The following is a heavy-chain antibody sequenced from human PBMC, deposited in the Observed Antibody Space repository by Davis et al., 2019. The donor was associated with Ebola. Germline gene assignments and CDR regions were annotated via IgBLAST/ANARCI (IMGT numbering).Heavy chain of an antibody. D-gene: IGHD6-19*01. CDR1: GFTFGAYS. V-gene: IGHV3-7*01. CDR2: IKQDGGEK. CDR3: ASNSGWRNDY. J-gene: IGHJ4*02. Sequence: PGGSLRLSCAASGFTFGAYSMNWVRQAPGKGLEWVANIKQDGGEKYYVDSVKGRFTISRDNTKNSLYLQMNSLRAEDTAVYYCASNSGWRNDYWGQGTLVTVSS.